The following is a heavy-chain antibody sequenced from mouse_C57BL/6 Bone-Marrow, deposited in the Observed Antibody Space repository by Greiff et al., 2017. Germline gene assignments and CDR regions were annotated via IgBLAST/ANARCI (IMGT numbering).Heavy chain of an antibody. J-gene: IGHJ4*01. Sequence: QVQLQQSGPELVKPGASVKISCKASGYAFRSSWMNWVKQRPGKGLEWIGRIYPGDGDTNYNGKFKGKATLTADKSSSTAYMQLSSLTSEDSAVYFCASRLDYYAMDYWGQGTSVTVSS. CDR3: ASRLDYYAMDY. V-gene: IGHV1-82*01. CDR2: IYPGDGDT. CDR1: GYAFRSSW.